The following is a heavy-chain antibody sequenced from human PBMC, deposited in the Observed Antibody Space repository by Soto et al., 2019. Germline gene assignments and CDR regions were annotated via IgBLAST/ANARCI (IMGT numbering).Heavy chain of an antibody. CDR2: IWYDGSNK. J-gene: IGHJ4*02. CDR1: GFTFSSYG. CDR3: ARDPLSQQGIAVAGTGPDY. D-gene: IGHD6-19*01. Sequence: QVQLVESGGGEVQPGRSLRLSCAASGFTFSSYGMHWVRQAPGKGLEWVAVIWYDGSNKYYADSVKGRFTISRDNSKNTLYLQMNSLRAEDTAVYYCARDPLSQQGIAVAGTGPDYWGQGTLVTVSS. V-gene: IGHV3-33*01.